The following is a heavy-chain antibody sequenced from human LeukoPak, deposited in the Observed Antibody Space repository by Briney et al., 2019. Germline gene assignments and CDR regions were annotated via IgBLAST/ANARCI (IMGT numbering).Heavy chain of an antibody. CDR1: EFTFSSYS. CDR2: IKEDGSEK. Sequence: GGSLRLSCAASEFTFSSYSMNWVRQAPGMGLEWVANIKEDGSEKYYVDSVKGRFTISRDNAKNSLFLQMNSLRAEDTAVYYCARVPGYTSGRGTIDSWGQGTLVTVSS. J-gene: IGHJ4*02. V-gene: IGHV3-7*03. CDR3: ARVPGYTSGRGTIDS. D-gene: IGHD5-18*01.